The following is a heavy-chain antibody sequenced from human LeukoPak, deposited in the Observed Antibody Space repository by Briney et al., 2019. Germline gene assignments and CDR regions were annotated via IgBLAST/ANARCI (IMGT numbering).Heavy chain of an antibody. CDR2: IKAGKGDT. CDR1: GYTFTNYV. V-gene: IGHV1-3*01. CDR3: ARDDCGDTCYPGGY. Sequence: ASVKVSCKASGYTFTNYVVHWVRQPPGQRPEWMGWIKAGKGDTKYSHHFQGRVPIASDTPASTAYMELSSLTSEDTALYSCARDDCGDTCYPGGYWGQGTLVTVSS. J-gene: IGHJ4*02. D-gene: IGHD2-21*01.